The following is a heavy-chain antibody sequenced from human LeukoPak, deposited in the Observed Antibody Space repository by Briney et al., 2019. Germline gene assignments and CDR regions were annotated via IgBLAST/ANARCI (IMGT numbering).Heavy chain of an antibody. CDR3: ARGSIGARAFFPYYDILTGYYNSYNWFDP. J-gene: IGHJ5*02. CDR1: GYTFTSYD. V-gene: IGHV1-8*03. CDR2: MNPNSGNT. D-gene: IGHD3-9*01. Sequence: AAVKVSCKASGYTFTSYDINWVRQATGQGLEWMGWMNPNSGNTGYAQRFQGRVTITRNTSISTAYMELSSLRSEDTAVYYCARGSIGARAFFPYYDILTGYYNSYNWFDPWGQGTLVTVSS.